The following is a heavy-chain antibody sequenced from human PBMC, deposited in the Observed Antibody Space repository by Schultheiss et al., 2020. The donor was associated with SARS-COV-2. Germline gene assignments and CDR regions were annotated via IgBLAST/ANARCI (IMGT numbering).Heavy chain of an antibody. CDR2: IYTSGST. CDR1: GGSISSSNW. J-gene: IGHJ6*02. V-gene: IGHV4-4*07. CDR3: ASSPIGGRTGMDV. Sequence: SETLSLTCAVSGGSISSSNWWSWIRQPAGKGLEWIGRIYTSGSTNYNPSLKSRVTISVDTSKNQFSLKLTSVTAADTAVYYCASSPIGGRTGMDVWGQGTTVTVSS. D-gene: IGHD6-6*01.